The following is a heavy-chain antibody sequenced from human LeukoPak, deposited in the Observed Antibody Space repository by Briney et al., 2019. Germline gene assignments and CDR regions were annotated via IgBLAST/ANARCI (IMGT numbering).Heavy chain of an antibody. CDR3: ARAYYDFWSGYSVWFDP. J-gene: IGHJ5*02. V-gene: IGHV1-8*03. CDR1: GYTFTSYG. Sequence: ASVKVSCKASGYTFTSYGISWVRQAPGQGLEWMGWMNPNSGNTGYAQKFQGRVTITRNTSISTAYMELSGLRSEDTAVYYCARAYYDFWSGYSVWFDPWGQGTLVTVSS. CDR2: MNPNSGNT. D-gene: IGHD3-3*01.